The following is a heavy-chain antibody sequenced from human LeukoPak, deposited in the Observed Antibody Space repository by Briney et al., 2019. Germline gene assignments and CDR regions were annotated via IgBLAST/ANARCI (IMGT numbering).Heavy chain of an antibody. J-gene: IGHJ4*02. CDR3: ARVKSYYSPYYFDY. CDR1: GFTFSSYS. Sequence: GGSLRLSCAASGFTFSSYSMTWVRQAPGKGLEWVSSISSSSSYIYYADSVKGRFTISRDNAKNSLYPQMNSLRAEDTAVYYCARVKSYYSPYYFDYWGQGTLVTVSS. V-gene: IGHV3-21*01. CDR2: ISSSSSYI. D-gene: IGHD3-10*01.